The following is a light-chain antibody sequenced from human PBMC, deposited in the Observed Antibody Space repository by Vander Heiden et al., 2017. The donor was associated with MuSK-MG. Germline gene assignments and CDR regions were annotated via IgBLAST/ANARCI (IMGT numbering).Light chain of an antibody. CDR2: WAS. CDR3: QQYYSTPPA. CDR1: QSFLYSSNNKNY. V-gene: IGKV4-1*01. Sequence: DIVMTQSPDSLAVSLGERATINCKSSQSFLYSSNNKNYLAWYQQKPGQPPKLLIYWASTRESGVPDRSSGSGSGTDFTLTISSLQAEDVAVYYCQQYYSTPPAFGPGTKVDIK. J-gene: IGKJ3*01.